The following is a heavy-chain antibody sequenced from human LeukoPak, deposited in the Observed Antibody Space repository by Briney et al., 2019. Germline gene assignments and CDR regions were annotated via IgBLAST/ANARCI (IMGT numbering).Heavy chain of an antibody. Sequence: SETLSLTCTVSGGSISTYYWSWIRQPPGEALEWIGSIYYSGTTHSNPSLKSRATISVDTSKNHLSLKVSSVTAADTAVYYCARGASGTLYDAFDIWGQGTMVTVSS. CDR2: IYYSGTT. V-gene: IGHV4-59*01. CDR1: GGSISTYY. J-gene: IGHJ3*02. CDR3: ARGASGTLYDAFDI. D-gene: IGHD1-26*01.